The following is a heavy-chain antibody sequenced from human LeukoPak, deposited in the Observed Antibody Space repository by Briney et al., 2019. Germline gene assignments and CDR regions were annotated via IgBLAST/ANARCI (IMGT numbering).Heavy chain of an antibody. J-gene: IGHJ4*02. D-gene: IGHD6-6*01. CDR3: ARGGGIAARLDY. Sequence: GSLRLSCAASGFTFSTCAMSWVRQPPGKGLEWIGEIYHSGSTNYNPSLKSRVTISVDKSKNQFSLKLSSVTAADTAVYYCARGGGIAARLDYWGQGTLVTVSS. V-gene: IGHV4-4*02. CDR2: IYHSGST. CDR1: GFTFSTCAM.